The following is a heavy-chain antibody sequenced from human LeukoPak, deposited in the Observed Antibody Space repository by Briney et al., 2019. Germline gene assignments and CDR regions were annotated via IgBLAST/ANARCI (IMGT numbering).Heavy chain of an antibody. CDR3: ARGLACSSTSCYRGFDY. CDR2: IGPTGTDR. J-gene: IGHJ4*02. Sequence: KPGGSLRLSCAASGFTFSSCGFNWVRQAPGKGLEWVSSIGPTGTDRYYADSVRGRFTISRDNAKNSMYLQMDSLRDEDTAVYYCARGLACSSTSCYRGFDYWGQGTLVTVSS. D-gene: IGHD2-2*02. CDR1: GFTFSSCG. V-gene: IGHV3-21*01.